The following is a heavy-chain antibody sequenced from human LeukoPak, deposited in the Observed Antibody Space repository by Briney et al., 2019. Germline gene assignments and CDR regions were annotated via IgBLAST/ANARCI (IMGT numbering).Heavy chain of an antibody. Sequence: SETLSLTCAVSGGSISSGGYYWSWIRQPAGKGLEWIGRIYTSGSTNYNPSLKSRVTMSVDTSKNQFSLKVSSVTAADTAVYYCAREGHSRFDYWGQGTPVTVSS. CDR3: AREGHSRFDY. V-gene: IGHV4-61*02. J-gene: IGHJ4*02. CDR1: GGSISSGGYY. D-gene: IGHD6-13*01. CDR2: IYTSGST.